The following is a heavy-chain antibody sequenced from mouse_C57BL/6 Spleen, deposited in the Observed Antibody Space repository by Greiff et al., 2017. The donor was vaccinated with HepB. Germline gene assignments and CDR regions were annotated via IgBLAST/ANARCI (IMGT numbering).Heavy chain of an antibody. Sequence: QVQLQQPGAELVKPGASVKLSCKASGYTFTSYWMHWVKQRPGQGLEWIGMIHPNSGSTNYNEKFKSKATLTVDKSSSTAYMQLSSLTSEDSAVYYCAGDAYDYDEVWFAYWGQGTLVTVSA. V-gene: IGHV1-64*01. CDR2: IHPNSGST. D-gene: IGHD2-4*01. CDR3: AGDAYDYDEVWFAY. J-gene: IGHJ3*01. CDR1: GYTFTSYW.